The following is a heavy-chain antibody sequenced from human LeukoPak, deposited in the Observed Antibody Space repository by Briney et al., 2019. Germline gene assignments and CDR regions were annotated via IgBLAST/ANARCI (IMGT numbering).Heavy chain of an antibody. V-gene: IGHV4-59*01. D-gene: IGHD3-10*01. Sequence: SETLSLTCTVSGDSISSYYWSWIRQPPGKGLEWIGYIYYIGSTNYNPSLKSRVTISLDTSKNQFSLKLSSVTAADTAVYYCASGSGGYFDYWGQGTLVTVSS. J-gene: IGHJ4*02. CDR1: GDSISSYY. CDR2: IYYIGST. CDR3: ASGSGGYFDY.